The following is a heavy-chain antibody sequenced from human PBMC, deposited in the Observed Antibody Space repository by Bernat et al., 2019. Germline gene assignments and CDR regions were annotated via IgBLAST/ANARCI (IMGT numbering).Heavy chain of an antibody. Sequence: EVQLVESGGGLVQPGGSLKLSCAASGFTFSGSAMHWVRQASGKGLEWVGRIRRKANSYSTASAGSVKGSFTISRADSKSTAYLQMNSLKTEDTAVYYCTGSVVVTAERYSGAFDIWGQGTMVTVSS. CDR1: GFTFSGSA. D-gene: IGHD2-21*02. CDR3: TGSVVVTAERYSGAFDI. J-gene: IGHJ3*02. CDR2: IRRKANSYST. V-gene: IGHV3-73*02.